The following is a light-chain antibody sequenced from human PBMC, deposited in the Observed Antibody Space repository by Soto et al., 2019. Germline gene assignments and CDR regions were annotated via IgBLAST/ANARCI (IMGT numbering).Light chain of an antibody. CDR2: GAS. V-gene: IGKV3-15*01. Sequence: DIVLTQSPGTLSLSPGERATLSCRASQSVSSSRLAWYRQKPGQAPRLLIYGASTRATGIPARFSGSGSGTEFTLTISSLQSEDFAVYYCQQYNNWLTFGGGTNVDI. J-gene: IGKJ4*01. CDR1: QSVSSS. CDR3: QQYNNWLT.